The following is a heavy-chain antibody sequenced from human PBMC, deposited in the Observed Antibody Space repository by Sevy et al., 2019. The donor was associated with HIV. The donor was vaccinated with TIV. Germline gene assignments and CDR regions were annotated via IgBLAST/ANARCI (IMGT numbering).Heavy chain of an antibody. CDR1: GFTFSSNA. D-gene: IGHD1-26*01. J-gene: IGHJ6*02. V-gene: IGHV3-30*18. CDR3: AKMQGGSYNYYGMDV. Sequence: GGSLRLSCTASGFTFSSNAMYWVRQAPGKGLEWVAVISYDGSEKYYADSVRGRFTISRDNSKNTLYLQMNSLRVEDTAIYYCAKMQGGSYNYYGMDVWGQGTTVTVSS. CDR2: ISYDGSEK.